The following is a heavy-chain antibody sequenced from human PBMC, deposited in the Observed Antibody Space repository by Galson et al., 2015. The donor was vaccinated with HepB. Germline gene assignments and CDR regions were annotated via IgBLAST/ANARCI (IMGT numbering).Heavy chain of an antibody. CDR2: ISYDGSNK. CDR1: GFTFSSYA. Sequence: SLRLSCAASGFTFSSYAMHWVRQAPGKGLEWVAVISYDGSNKYYADSVKGRFTISRDNSKNTLYLQMNSLRAEDTAVYYCARAKYYYDSSGYSPWFDPWGQGTLVTVSS. CDR3: ARAKYYYDSSGYSPWFDP. V-gene: IGHV3-30-3*01. J-gene: IGHJ5*02. D-gene: IGHD3-22*01.